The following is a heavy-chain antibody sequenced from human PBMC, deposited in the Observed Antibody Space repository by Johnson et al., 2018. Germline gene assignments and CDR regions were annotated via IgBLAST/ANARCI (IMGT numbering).Heavy chain of an antibody. J-gene: IGHJ1*01. D-gene: IGHD4-17*01. CDR3: ARVTQGGDYPMMDQH. V-gene: IGHV1-46*01. CDR2: INPSGGST. CDR1: GYTFTSYY. Sequence: QVQLVESGAEVKKXGASVKVSCKASGYTFTSYYMHWVRQAPGQGLEWMGIINPSGGSTSYAQKFQGRVTMTRDTFTSTVYMELSSLRSEDPAVYYGARVTQGGDYPMMDQHWCQGTLVTVSS.